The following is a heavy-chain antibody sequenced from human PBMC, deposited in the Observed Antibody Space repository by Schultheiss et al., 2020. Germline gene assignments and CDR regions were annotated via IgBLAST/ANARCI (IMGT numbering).Heavy chain of an antibody. CDR1: GFTFSNYG. J-gene: IGHJ4*02. Sequence: GESLKISCAASGFTFSNYGVCWVRQAPGKGLEYVSPISSDGGSTYFADSMKGRFPISRDNSKNTLFLQMVSLRAEDMAVYYCAKDTKYSSSSGGLDFDYWGQGTLVTVSS. V-gene: IGHV3-64*02. CDR2: ISSDGGST. D-gene: IGHD6-6*01. CDR3: AKDTKYSSSSGGLDFDY.